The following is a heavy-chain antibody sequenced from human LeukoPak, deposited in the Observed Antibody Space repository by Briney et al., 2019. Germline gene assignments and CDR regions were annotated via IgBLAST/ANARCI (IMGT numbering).Heavy chain of an antibody. CDR2: IKPSGTDT. D-gene: IGHD5-24*01. CDR1: GYTFTSYG. V-gene: IGHV1-46*01. J-gene: IGHJ3*02. CDR3: ARVRDGYNDAYDI. Sequence: ASVKVSCKTSGYTFTSYGISWVRQAPGQRLEWMGIIKPSGTDTNYAQKFQGRVIMTTDTSTGTVYMELSSLKSEDTAVYYCARVRDGYNDAYDIWGQGTMVIVSS.